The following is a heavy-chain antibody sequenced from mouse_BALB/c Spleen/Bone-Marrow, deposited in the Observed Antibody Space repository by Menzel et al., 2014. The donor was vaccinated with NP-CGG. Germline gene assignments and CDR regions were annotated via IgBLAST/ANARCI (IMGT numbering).Heavy chain of an antibody. CDR1: GYPFSSYW. CDR3: ARKYGDY. CDR2: IYPGDGET. D-gene: IGHD2-10*02. Sequence: VKLMESGAERVRPGSSVKISCKASGYPFSSYWMNWVKQRPGQGLEWIGQIYPGDGETNYNGKFKGNATLTADKSSSTAYMQLISLTSEGSAVYFCARKYGDYWGQGTTLTVSS. V-gene: IGHV1-80*01. J-gene: IGHJ2*01.